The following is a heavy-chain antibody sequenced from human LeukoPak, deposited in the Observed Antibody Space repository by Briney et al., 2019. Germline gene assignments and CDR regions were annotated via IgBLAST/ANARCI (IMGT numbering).Heavy chain of an antibody. D-gene: IGHD6-6*01. CDR1: GYTFTSYG. CDR2: ISAYNGNT. CDR3: ARGSLLRYPSIAARPFDY. Sequence: ASVKVSCKASGYTFTSYGISWVRQAPGQGLEWMGWISAYNGNTNYAQKLQGRVTMTTDTSTSTAYMELRSLRSDDTAVYYCARGSLLRYPSIAARPFDYWGQGTLVTVSS. V-gene: IGHV1-18*01. J-gene: IGHJ4*02.